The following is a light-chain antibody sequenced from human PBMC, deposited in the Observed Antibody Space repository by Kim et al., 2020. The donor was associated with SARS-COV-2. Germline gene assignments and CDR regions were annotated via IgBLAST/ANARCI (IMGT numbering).Light chain of an antibody. CDR1: QGMITY. CDR2: AAS. Sequence: ASVGDRVTITCRASQGMITYLDWYQRRPGKVPKLLIYAASTVQSGVPSRFSGSGSGTEFTLTISSQQPQDVATYYCEKYNSAPFTFGPGAKMDIK. J-gene: IGKJ3*01. V-gene: IGKV1-27*01. CDR3: EKYNSAPFT.